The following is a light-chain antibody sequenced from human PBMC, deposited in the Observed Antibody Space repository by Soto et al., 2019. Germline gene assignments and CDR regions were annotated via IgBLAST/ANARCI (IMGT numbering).Light chain of an antibody. CDR3: SSYTSSSTYV. J-gene: IGLJ1*01. Sequence: QSALTQPASVSGSPGQSITISCTGTSSTVGGFNVVSWYQQHPGKAPKVIIYEVSNRPSGVSNRFSGSKSGNTASLTISGLQAEDEADYYCSSYTSSSTYVFGTGTKLTVL. V-gene: IGLV2-14*01. CDR2: EVS. CDR1: SSTVGGFNV.